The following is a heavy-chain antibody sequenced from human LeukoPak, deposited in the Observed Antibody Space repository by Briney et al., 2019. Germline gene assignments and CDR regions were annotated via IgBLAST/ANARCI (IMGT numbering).Heavy chain of an antibody. Sequence: PSETLSLTCTVSGGSISSSSYYWGWIRQPPGKGLEWIGSIYYSGSTYYNLSLRSRVTISVDTSKNQFSLKLSSVTAADTAVYYCARDGLWIQNAFDIWGQGTMVTVSS. D-gene: IGHD5-18*01. V-gene: IGHV4-39*07. CDR3: ARDGLWIQNAFDI. CDR1: GGSISSSSYY. J-gene: IGHJ3*02. CDR2: IYYSGST.